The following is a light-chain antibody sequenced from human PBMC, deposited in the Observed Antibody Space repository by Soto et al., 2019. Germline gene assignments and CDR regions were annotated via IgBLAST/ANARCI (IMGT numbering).Light chain of an antibody. CDR2: GAS. Sequence: IVLTQSPGTLSLSPGERATLSCRASPSVSSSYLAWYQQKPGQAPRLLIYGASSRPTGIPDRFSGSESGTDFTLTISRLEPEDFAVYYCQQYGDSRWTFGQGTKVDIK. CDR1: PSVSSSY. CDR3: QQYGDSRWT. J-gene: IGKJ1*01. V-gene: IGKV3-20*01.